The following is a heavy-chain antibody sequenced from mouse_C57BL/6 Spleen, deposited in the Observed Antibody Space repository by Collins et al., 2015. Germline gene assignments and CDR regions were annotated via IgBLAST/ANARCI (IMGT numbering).Heavy chain of an antibody. D-gene: IGHD2-3*01. CDR2: IDPSDSYT. J-gene: IGHJ4*01. V-gene: IGHV1-69*01. CDR3: ARGDGYPWYAMDY. CDR1: GYTFTSYW. Sequence: QVQLQQPGAELVMPGASVKLSCKASGYTFTSYWMHWVKQRPGQGLEWIGEIDPSDSYTNYNQKFKGKSTLTVDKSSSTAYMQLSSLTSEDSAVYYCARGDGYPWYAMDYWGQGTSVTVSS.